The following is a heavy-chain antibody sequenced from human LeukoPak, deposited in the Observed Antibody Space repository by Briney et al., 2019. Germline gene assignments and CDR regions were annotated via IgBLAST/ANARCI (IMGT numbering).Heavy chain of an antibody. CDR1: GYSISSGYY. V-gene: IGHV4-38-2*02. CDR2: IYHSGST. J-gene: IGHJ4*02. CDR3: ARDTYYYDSSGYYYFDY. Sequence: SETLSLSCTVSGYSISSGYYCGWIRQPPGKGLEWVGSIYHSGSTYYNPSLKSRVTISVDTSKNQFSLKLSSVTAADTAVYYCARDTYYYDSSGYYYFDYWGQGTLVTVSS. D-gene: IGHD3-22*01.